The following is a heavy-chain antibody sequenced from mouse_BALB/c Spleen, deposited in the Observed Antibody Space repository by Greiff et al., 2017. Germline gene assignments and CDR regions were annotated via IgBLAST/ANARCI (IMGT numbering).Heavy chain of an antibody. Sequence: EVMLVESGGGLVKPGGSLKLSCAASGFAFSSYDMSWVRQTPEKRLEWVAYISSGGGSTYYPDTVKGRFTISRDNAKNTLYLQMSSLKSEDTAMYYCARQNYRYDGYAMDYWGQGTSVTVSS. D-gene: IGHD2-14*01. CDR3: ARQNYRYDGYAMDY. CDR2: ISSGGGST. J-gene: IGHJ4*01. CDR1: GFAFSSYD. V-gene: IGHV5-12-1*01.